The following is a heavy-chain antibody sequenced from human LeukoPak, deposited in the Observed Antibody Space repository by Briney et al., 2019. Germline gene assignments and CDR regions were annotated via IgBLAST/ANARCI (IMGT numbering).Heavy chain of an antibody. J-gene: IGHJ4*02. CDR3: ARQSIAARPAFYY. CDR2: ISSSGSTI. V-gene: IGHV3-11*01. Sequence: GGSLRLSCAASGFTFSDYYMSWIRQAPGKGLGWVSYISSSGSTIYYADSEKGRFTISRDNAKNSLYLQMNSLRAEDTAVYYCARQSIAARPAFYYWGQGTLVTVSS. D-gene: IGHD6-6*01. CDR1: GFTFSDYY.